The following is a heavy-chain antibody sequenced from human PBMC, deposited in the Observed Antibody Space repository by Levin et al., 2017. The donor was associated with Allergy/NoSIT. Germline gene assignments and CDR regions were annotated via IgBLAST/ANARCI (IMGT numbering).Heavy chain of an antibody. Sequence: PGGSLRLSCAASGFTVSSNYMSWVRQAPGKGLEWVSVIYSGGSTYYADSVKGRFTISRDNSKNTLYLQMNSLRAEDTAVYYCARIAVWAVAGTAIFDYWGQGTLVTVSS. CDR3: ARIAVWAVAGTAIFDY. CDR2: IYSGGST. J-gene: IGHJ4*02. CDR1: GFTVSSNY. D-gene: IGHD6-19*01. V-gene: IGHV3-66*01.